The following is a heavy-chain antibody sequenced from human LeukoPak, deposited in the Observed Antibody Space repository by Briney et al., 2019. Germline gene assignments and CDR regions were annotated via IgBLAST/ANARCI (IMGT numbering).Heavy chain of an antibody. Sequence: ASVKASCKASGYTFINYGISWVRQAPGQGLEWMGGIIPIFGTANYAQKFQGRVTITTDESTSTAYMELSSLRSEDTAVYYCARAHGSGSFSFDPWGQGTLVTVSS. CDR2: IIPIFGTA. V-gene: IGHV1-69*05. CDR1: GYTFINYG. D-gene: IGHD3-10*01. CDR3: ARAHGSGSFSFDP. J-gene: IGHJ5*02.